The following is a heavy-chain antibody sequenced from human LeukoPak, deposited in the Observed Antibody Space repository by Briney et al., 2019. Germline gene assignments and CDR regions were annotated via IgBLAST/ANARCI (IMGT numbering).Heavy chain of an antibody. CDR1: GGSISSSSYY. V-gene: IGHV4-39*07. CDR2: IYYSGST. CDR3: ARDRARGRFDY. D-gene: IGHD1-26*01. Sequence: SETLSLTCTVSGGSISSSSYYWGWIRQPPGKGLEWIGSIYYSGSTYYNPSLKSRVTISVDTSKNQFSLKLSSVTAADTAVYYCARDRARGRFDYWGQGTLVTVSS. J-gene: IGHJ4*02.